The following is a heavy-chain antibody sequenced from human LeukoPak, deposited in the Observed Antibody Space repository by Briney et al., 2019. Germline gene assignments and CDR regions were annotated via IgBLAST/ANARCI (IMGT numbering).Heavy chain of an antibody. CDR2: MNPNSGNT. D-gene: IGHD1-26*01. CDR1: GYTFTSYD. Sequence: ASVKVSCKASGYTFTSYDINWVRQATGQGLEWMGWMNPNSGNTGYAQKFQGRVTITRNTSISTAYMELSSLRSEDTAVYYCARAVGATSYDAFDIWGQGTMVTVSS. CDR3: ARAVGATSYDAFDI. V-gene: IGHV1-8*03. J-gene: IGHJ3*02.